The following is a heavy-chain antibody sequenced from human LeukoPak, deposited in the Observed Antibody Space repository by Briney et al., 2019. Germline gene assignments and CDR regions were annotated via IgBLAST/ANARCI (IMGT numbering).Heavy chain of an antibody. CDR3: ARDGGTVTTGRRFDY. V-gene: IGHV3-30*01. CDR1: GFTFSSYA. Sequence: GGSLRLSCAASGFTFSSYAMHWVRQAPGKGLEWVAVISYDGSNKYYADSVKGRFTISRDNSKNTLYLQMNSLRAEDTAVYYCARDGGTVTTGRRFDYWGQGTLVTASS. CDR2: ISYDGSNK. J-gene: IGHJ4*02. D-gene: IGHD4-17*01.